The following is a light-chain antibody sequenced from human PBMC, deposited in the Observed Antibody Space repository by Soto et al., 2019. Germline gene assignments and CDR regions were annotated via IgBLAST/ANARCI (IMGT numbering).Light chain of an antibody. Sequence: EIVLTQSPGTLSLSPGERATLSCRASQSVSSSYLAWYQQKPGQAPRLLIYGASSRATGIPDRLSGSGSGTQFTLTISRLEPEDFAVYYCQQYVSSPPVYTFGQETKLEIK. CDR1: QSVSSSY. J-gene: IGKJ2*01. CDR2: GAS. CDR3: QQYVSSPPVYT. V-gene: IGKV3-20*01.